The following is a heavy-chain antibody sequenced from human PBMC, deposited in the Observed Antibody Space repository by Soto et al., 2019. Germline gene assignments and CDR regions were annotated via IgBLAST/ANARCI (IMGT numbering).Heavy chain of an antibody. CDR3: ARSRIAVAIDAFDI. V-gene: IGHV1-18*01. CDR2: MSAYNGNT. Sequence: SVKGSCKASGYTFTSYGISWVRQAPGQGLEWMGWMSAYNGNTNYAQKLQGRVTMTPDTSTSTAYTELRRLRSDDTAVYYCARSRIAVAIDAFDIWGQGTMVTVSS. CDR1: GYTFTSYG. J-gene: IGHJ3*02. D-gene: IGHD6-19*01.